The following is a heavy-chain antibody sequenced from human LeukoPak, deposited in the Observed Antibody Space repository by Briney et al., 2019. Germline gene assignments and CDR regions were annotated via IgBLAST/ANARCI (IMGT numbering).Heavy chain of an antibody. CDR3: AKDRGGSYYGDAFDI. J-gene: IGHJ3*02. D-gene: IGHD1-26*01. Sequence: GRSLRLFCAASGFTFSSYGMHWVRQAPGKGLEWVAVIWYDGSNKYYADSAKGRFTISRDNSKNTLYLQMNSLRAEDTAVYYCAKDRGGSYYGDAFDIWGQGTMVTVSS. V-gene: IGHV3-33*06. CDR2: IWYDGSNK. CDR1: GFTFSSYG.